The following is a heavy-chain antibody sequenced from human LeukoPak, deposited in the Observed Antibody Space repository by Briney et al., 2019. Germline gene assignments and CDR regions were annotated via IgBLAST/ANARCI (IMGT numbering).Heavy chain of an antibody. V-gene: IGHV3-23*01. J-gene: IGHJ4*02. Sequence: PGGSLRLSCAASGFTFSSYAMSWVRQAPGKGLEWVSVISGSGGSTYYADSVKGRFTISRDNSKNTLYLQMNSLRAEDTAVYYCAKGRLYYYDSRYYFDYWGQGTLVTVSS. CDR3: AKGRLYYYDSRYYFDY. D-gene: IGHD3-22*01. CDR1: GFTFSSYA. CDR2: ISGSGGST.